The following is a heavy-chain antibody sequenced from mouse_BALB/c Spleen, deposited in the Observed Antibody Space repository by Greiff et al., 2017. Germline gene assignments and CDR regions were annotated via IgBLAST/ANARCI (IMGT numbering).Heavy chain of an antibody. V-gene: IGHV5-9*03. CDR2: ISSGGGNT. Sequence: EVKLVESGGGLVKPGGSLKLSCAASGFTFSSYTMSWVRQTPEKRLEWVATISSGGGNTYYPDSVKGRFTISRDNAKNNLYLQMSSLRSEDTALYYCARYLDYFDYWGQGTTLTVSS. CDR1: GFTFSSYT. CDR3: ARYLDYFDY. J-gene: IGHJ2*01.